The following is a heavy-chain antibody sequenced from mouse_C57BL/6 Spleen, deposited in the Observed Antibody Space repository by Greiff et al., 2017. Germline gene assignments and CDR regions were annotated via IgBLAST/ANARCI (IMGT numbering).Heavy chain of an antibody. CDR1: GYTFTSYW. V-gene: IGHV1-53*01. Sequence: VQLRQPGTELVKPGASVKLSCKASGYTFTSYWMHWVKQRPGQGLEWIGNINPSNGGTNYNEKFKSKATLTVDKSSSTAYMQLSSLTSEDSAVYYCFYYYGSSYVWFAYWGQGTLVTVSA. J-gene: IGHJ3*01. CDR3: FYYYGSSYVWFAY. D-gene: IGHD1-1*01. CDR2: INPSNGGT.